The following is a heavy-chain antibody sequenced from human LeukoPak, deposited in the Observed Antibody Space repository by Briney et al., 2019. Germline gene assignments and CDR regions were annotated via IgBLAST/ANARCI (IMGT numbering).Heavy chain of an antibody. V-gene: IGHV3-23*01. CDR2: IIDNGDIT. CDR3: AKLGGQQVYNYYVAV. J-gene: IGHJ6*03. Sequence: GGSLRLSCAASGFTFSSYAMSWVRQAPGKGLEWVSGIIDNGDITYYANSVRGRFTISRDNSKNTLYLQMNSLRSEDTAVYYCAKLGGQQVYNYYVAVWGKGTTVAVSS. CDR1: GFTFSSYA. D-gene: IGHD3-16*01.